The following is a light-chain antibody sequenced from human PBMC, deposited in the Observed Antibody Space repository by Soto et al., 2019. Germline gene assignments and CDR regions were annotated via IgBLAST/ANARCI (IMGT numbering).Light chain of an antibody. Sequence: QSALTQPASVSGSPGQSITISCTGTSSDVGGYDYVSWYQQHPGKAPKLMMYEVSNRPSGVSNRLSGSKSGNTASLTISGLQAGDEADYFCSSYTSSTTLVFGGGTKLTVL. CDR3: SSYTSSTTLV. CDR2: EVS. V-gene: IGLV2-14*01. CDR1: SSDVGGYDY. J-gene: IGLJ2*01.